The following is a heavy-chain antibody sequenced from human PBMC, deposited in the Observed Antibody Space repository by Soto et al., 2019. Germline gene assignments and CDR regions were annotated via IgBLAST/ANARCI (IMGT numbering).Heavy chain of an antibody. CDR3: ARISSVDPYGYVNGGLDV. CDR1: GGSIRSYY. J-gene: IGHJ6*02. D-gene: IGHD5-18*01. Sequence: SETLSLTCIVSGGSIRSYYWSWIRQSPEKGLEWIGYFYHSGNSNYNPSLKSRVTISVDTSKNQLSLSLRSVTAADTAVYFCARISSVDPYGYVNGGLDVWGQGTTVTVSS. CDR2: FYHSGNS. V-gene: IGHV4-59*01.